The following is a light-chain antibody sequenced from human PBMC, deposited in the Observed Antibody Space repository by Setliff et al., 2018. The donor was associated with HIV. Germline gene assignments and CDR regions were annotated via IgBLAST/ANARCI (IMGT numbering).Light chain of an antibody. CDR3: ASYRPNDLGV. CDR2: DVS. Sequence: QSALIQPASVSGSPGQSVTVSCTGTSSDVGSYDFVSWYQKLPGKAPKLLIYDVSDRPSGVSHRFSGSKSGNTASLTISGLQSEDEADYYCASYRPNDLGVFGTGTKVTVL. V-gene: IGLV2-14*03. J-gene: IGLJ1*01. CDR1: SSDVGSYDF.